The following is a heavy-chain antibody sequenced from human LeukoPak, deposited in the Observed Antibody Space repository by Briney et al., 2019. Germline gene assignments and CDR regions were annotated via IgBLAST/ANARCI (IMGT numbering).Heavy chain of an antibody. CDR2: ISYSGST. CDR1: GDSISSSY. J-gene: IGHJ3*02. Sequence: SETLSLTCTVSGDSISSSYCSWIRQPPGKGLEWIGYISYSGSTSSHPSLRSRLSISVDTSKNQFSLKLNSVTAADTAVYYCAKSAGFLGWFDAFDIWGQGTMVTVSS. D-gene: IGHD3-3*01. CDR3: AKSAGFLGWFDAFDI. V-gene: IGHV4-59*01.